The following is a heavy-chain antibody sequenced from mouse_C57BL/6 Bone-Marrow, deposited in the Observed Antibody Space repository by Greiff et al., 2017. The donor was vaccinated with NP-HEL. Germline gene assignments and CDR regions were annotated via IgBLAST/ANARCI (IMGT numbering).Heavy chain of an antibody. D-gene: IGHD1-1*01. CDR3: EIPLYYGSSTYWYFDV. Sequence: VQLQQSGPVLVKPGASVKMSCKASGYTFTDYYMNWVKQSHGKSLEWIGVINPYNGGTSYNQKFKGKATLTVDKSSSTAYMELNSLTSEDYAVYYYEIPLYYGSSTYWYFDVWGTGTTVTVSS. CDR2: INPYNGGT. CDR1: GYTFTDYY. J-gene: IGHJ1*03. V-gene: IGHV1-19*01.